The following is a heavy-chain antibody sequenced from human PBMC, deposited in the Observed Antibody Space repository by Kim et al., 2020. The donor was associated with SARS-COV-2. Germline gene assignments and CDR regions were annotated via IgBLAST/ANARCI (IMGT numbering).Heavy chain of an antibody. D-gene: IGHD5-12*01. CDR3: ARSNRGSYYYGMDV. J-gene: IGHJ6*02. CDR1: GITFSRYA. CDR2: ISYDGSNK. V-gene: IGHV3-30*09. Sequence: GGSLRLSCAASGITFSRYAMHWVRQAPGKGLEWVAVISYDGSNKYYADSVKGRFAISRDNSKNTLYLQMNSLRAEDTAVYYCARSNRGSYYYGMDVWGQGTTVTVSS.